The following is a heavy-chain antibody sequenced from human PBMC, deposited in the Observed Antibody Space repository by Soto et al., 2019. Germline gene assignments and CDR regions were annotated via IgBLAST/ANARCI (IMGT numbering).Heavy chain of an antibody. Sequence: QVQLVESGGGVVQPGRSLRLSCAASGFTFSSYGMHWVRQAPGKGLEWVAVISYDGSNKYYADSVKGRFTISRDNSKNTLYLQMNSLRAEDTAVYYCAKDDEWELRGDGFFDYWGQGTLVTVSS. CDR3: AKDDEWELRGDGFFDY. J-gene: IGHJ4*02. CDR1: GFTFSSYG. D-gene: IGHD1-26*01. V-gene: IGHV3-30*18. CDR2: ISYDGSNK.